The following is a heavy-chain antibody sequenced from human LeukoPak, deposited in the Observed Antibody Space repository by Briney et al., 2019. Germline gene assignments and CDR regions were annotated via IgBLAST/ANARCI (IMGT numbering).Heavy chain of an antibody. V-gene: IGHV3-7*01. J-gene: IGHJ4*02. CDR1: GCTFSSYW. Sequence: GGSLRLSCAASGCTFSSYWMSWVRQAPGRGLEWVANIKQDGSEKYYVDSVKGRFTISRDNAKDSLYLQMNSLRAEDTAVYYCARENSSPFDYWGQGTLVTVSS. CDR3: ARENSSPFDY. CDR2: IKQDGSEK. D-gene: IGHD2/OR15-2a*01.